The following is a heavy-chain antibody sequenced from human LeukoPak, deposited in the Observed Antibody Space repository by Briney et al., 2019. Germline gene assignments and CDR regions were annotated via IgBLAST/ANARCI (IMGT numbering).Heavy chain of an antibody. J-gene: IGHJ3*02. CDR2: IYYSGST. D-gene: IGHD2-2*01. Sequence: SETLSLTCTVSGGSISSYYWSWIRQPPGKGLEWIGYIYYSGSTNYNPSLKSRVTISVDTSKNQFSLRLSSVTAAGTAVYYCARLGRRIEVPAAPPGAFDIWGQGTMVTVSS. CDR3: ARLGRRIEVPAAPPGAFDI. V-gene: IGHV4-59*08. CDR1: GGSISSYY.